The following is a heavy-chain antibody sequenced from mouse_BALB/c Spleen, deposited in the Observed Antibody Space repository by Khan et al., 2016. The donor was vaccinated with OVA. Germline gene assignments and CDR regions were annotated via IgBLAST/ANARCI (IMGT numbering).Heavy chain of an antibody. CDR3: ARSEELQPWFAY. Sequence: QVQLKESGPGILQPSQTLSLTCSFSGFSLSASGMGVSWIRQPSGKGLEWLAHIYWDDDKRYNPSLKSRPTISKDTSSNQVFLKITSVDTADTATYYCARSEELQPWFAYWGQGTLVTVSA. D-gene: IGHD1-1*01. J-gene: IGHJ3*01. V-gene: IGHV8-12*01. CDR2: IYWDDDK. CDR1: GFSLSASGMG.